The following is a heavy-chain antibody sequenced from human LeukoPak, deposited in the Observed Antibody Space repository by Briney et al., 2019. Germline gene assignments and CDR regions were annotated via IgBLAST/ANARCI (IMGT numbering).Heavy chain of an antibody. V-gene: IGHV4-59*08. CDR2: IYYSGST. CDR1: GGSISSYY. J-gene: IGHJ4*02. Sequence: SETLSLTCTVSGGSISSYYWSWIRQPPGKGLEWIGYIYYSGSTNYNPSLKSRVTISVDTSKNQFSLKLSSVTAADTAVYYCARGHSSGWQGVDYWGQGTLVTVSS. CDR3: ARGHSSGWQGVDY. D-gene: IGHD6-19*01.